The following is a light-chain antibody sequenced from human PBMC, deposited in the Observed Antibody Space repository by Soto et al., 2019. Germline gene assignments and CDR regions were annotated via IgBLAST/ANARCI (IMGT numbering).Light chain of an antibody. Sequence: QSVLTQSSSASASLGSSVKLTCTLSSGHSSYMIAWHQQQPGKAPRYLMKLEGSGSYNKGSGVPDRFPGSSSGADRYLTISNLQSEDEADYYCETWGSRTVIFGGGTKLTVL. CDR1: SGHSSYM. CDR3: ETWGSRTVI. CDR2: LEGSGSY. J-gene: IGLJ2*01. V-gene: IGLV4-60*03.